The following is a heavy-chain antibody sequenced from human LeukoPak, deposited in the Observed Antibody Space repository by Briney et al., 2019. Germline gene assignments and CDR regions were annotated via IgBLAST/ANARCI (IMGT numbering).Heavy chain of an antibody. J-gene: IGHJ5*02. CDR3: VNTLWFREPYGWFDP. V-gene: IGHV3-23*01. CDR2: ISNSGGST. D-gene: IGHD3-10*01. CDR1: GFTFSNYA. Sequence: PGGSLRLSCAASGFTFSNYAVNWVRQAPGKGLEWVSAISNSGGSTYYADSVKGRFTISRDNSKNTLYLQMNSLRAEDTAVYYCVNTLWFREPYGWFDPWGQGTLVTVSS.